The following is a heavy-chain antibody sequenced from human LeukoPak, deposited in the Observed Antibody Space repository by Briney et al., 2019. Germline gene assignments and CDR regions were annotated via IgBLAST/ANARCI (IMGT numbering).Heavy chain of an antibody. J-gene: IGHJ6*04. CDR3: ASIYDYVWGSYRDYGMDV. CDR1: GGTFISYA. V-gene: IGHV1-69*01. D-gene: IGHD3-16*02. Sequence: SVKVSCKASGGTFISYAISWVRQAPGQGLEWMGGIIPIFGTANYAQKFQGRVTITADESTSTAYMELSSLRSEDMAVYYCASIYDYVWGSYRDYGMDVWGKGTTVTVSS. CDR2: IIPIFGTA.